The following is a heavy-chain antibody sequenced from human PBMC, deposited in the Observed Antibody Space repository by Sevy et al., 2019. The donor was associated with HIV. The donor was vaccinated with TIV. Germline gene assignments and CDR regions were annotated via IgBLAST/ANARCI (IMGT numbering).Heavy chain of an antibody. CDR2: IYYSAST. J-gene: IGHJ5*02. Sequence: SETLSLTCTVSGGSISSSSYYWGWIRQPPGKGLEWIGSIYYSASTYYNPSLKSRVTISVDTSKNQFSLKLSSVTAADTAVYYCAIHRYCSGGSCYRGQSYNWFDPWGQGTLVTVSS. CDR3: AIHRYCSGGSCYRGQSYNWFDP. D-gene: IGHD2-15*01. CDR1: GGSISSSSYY. V-gene: IGHV4-39*01.